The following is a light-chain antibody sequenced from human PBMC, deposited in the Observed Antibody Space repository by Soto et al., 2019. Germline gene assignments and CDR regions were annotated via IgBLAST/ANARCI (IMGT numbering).Light chain of an antibody. CDR1: QSISKF. CDR3: QQHFNGPIT. CDR2: GAS. J-gene: IGKJ5*01. V-gene: IGKV3-11*01. Sequence: IGLSQSPATLSLSPGERATLSCRASQSISKFLAWYQQKPGQAPSLFIYGASNRATGIPARFSGSGSGTDFTLTISSLEPEDFAVYYCQQHFNGPITFGQGTRLEIK.